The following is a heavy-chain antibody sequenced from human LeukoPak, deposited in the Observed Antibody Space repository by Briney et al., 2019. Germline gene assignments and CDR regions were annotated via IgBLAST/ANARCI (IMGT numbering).Heavy chain of an antibody. CDR3: ARQTYYYDQFDY. V-gene: IGHV1-18*01. CDR2: IGAYNGNT. D-gene: IGHD3-22*01. CDR1: GYTFTSYG. Sequence: ASVKVSCKASGYTFTSYGISWVRQAPGQGLEWMGWIGAYNGNTNYAQKLQGRVTMTTDTSTSTAYMELRSLRSDDTAVYYCARQTYYYDQFDYWGQGTLVTVSS. J-gene: IGHJ4*02.